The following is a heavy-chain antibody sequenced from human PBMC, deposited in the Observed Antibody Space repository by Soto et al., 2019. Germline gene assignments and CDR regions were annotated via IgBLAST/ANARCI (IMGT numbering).Heavy chain of an antibody. CDR1: GFTFSSYA. CDR2: ISYDGSNK. J-gene: IGHJ6*02. Sequence: QVQLVESGGGVVQPGRSLRLSCAASGFTFSSYAMHWVRQAPGKGLEWVAVISYDGSNKYYADSVKGRFTISRDNSKNTLYLQMNSLRAEDTAVYYYARDGGSRSSWTRYYYYYGMDVWGQGTTVTVSS. V-gene: IGHV3-30-3*01. D-gene: IGHD6-13*01. CDR3: ARDGGSRSSWTRYYYYYGMDV.